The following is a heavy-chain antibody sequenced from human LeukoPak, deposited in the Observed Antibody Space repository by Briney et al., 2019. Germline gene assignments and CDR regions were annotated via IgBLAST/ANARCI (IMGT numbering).Heavy chain of an antibody. CDR2: ISSSSSYI. CDR3: ARDRYGDYYFDY. V-gene: IGHV3-21*01. Sequence: GGSLRLSCAASGFIFTSYSMNWVRQAPGKGLEWVASISSSSSYISYADSVKGRFTISRDNAKNSLYLQMNSLRAEDAAVYYCARDRYGDYYFDYWGQGTLVTVSS. D-gene: IGHD4-17*01. CDR1: GFIFTSYS. J-gene: IGHJ4*02.